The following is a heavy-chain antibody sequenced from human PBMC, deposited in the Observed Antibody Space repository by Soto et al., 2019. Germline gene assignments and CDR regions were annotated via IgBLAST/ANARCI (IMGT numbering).Heavy chain of an antibody. J-gene: IGHJ6*02. CDR1: GFTFSSYG. Sequence: PGGSLRLSCAASGFTFSSYGMHWVRQAPGKGLEWVAVIWYDGSNKYYADSVKGRFTIPRDNSKNTLYLQMNSLRAEDTAVYYCARGLCGGDCSYYYGMDVWGQGTTVTVSS. CDR3: ARGLCGGDCSYYYGMDV. V-gene: IGHV3-33*01. D-gene: IGHD2-21*02. CDR2: IWYDGSNK.